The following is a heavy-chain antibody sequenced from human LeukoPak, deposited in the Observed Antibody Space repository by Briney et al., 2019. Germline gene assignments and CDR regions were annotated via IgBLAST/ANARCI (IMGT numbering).Heavy chain of an antibody. J-gene: IGHJ4*02. V-gene: IGHV3-73*01. CDR3: TSARFAAAGDY. Sequence: PGRSLKLSCAASGFTFSDSAIHWVRQASRKGLEWVGRIRSKANSYATEFAASVKGRFTISRDDSKKTAYLQMNRLKTEDTAVYYCTSARFAAAGDYWGQGTLVTVSS. CDR1: GFTFSDSA. CDR2: IRSKANSYAT. D-gene: IGHD6-13*01.